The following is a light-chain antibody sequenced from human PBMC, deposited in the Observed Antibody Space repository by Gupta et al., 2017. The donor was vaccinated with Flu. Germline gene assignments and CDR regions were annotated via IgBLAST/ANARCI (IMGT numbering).Light chain of an antibody. V-gene: IGLV4-69*01. CDR3: QTWGTDMGV. Sequence: QLVLTQSPSASASLGASVKLTCTLSSRHTNHVIAWHQQQPEKGPRYLMKVNSDGSHIKGDGIPDRFSGSRSGAERYLTISSLQSEDEADYYCQTWGTDMGVFGGGTKLTVL. CDR1: SRHTNHV. CDR2: VNSDGSH. J-gene: IGLJ3*02.